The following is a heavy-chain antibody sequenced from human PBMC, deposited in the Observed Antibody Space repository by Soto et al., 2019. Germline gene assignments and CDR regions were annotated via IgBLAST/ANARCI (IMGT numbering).Heavy chain of an antibody. CDR1: GGTFSSYA. V-gene: IGHV1-69*13. Sequence: SVKVSCKASGGTFSSYAISWVRQAPGQGLEWMGGIIPIFGTANYAQKFQGRVTVTADESTSTAYMELSSLRSEDTAVYYCARSVYCSGGSCYTPGYYYYYYGMDVCGQGTTVTVSS. J-gene: IGHJ6*02. CDR3: ARSVYCSGGSCYTPGYYYYYYGMDV. D-gene: IGHD2-15*01. CDR2: IIPIFGTA.